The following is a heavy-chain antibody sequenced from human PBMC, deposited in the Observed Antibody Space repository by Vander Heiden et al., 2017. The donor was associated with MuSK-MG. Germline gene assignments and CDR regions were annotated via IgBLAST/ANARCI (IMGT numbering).Heavy chain of an antibody. D-gene: IGHD3-3*01. Sequence: QVQLVQSGAEVKKPGSSVKVSCQASGGTFSSYAISWVRQAPGQGLEWMGGIIPIFGTANYAKKFQGRVTITADKSTSTAYMGLSSLRSEDTAVYYCARGVRYYDCWSGSDAFDIWGQGTMVTVSS. CDR3: ARGVRYYDCWSGSDAFDI. CDR1: GGTFSSYA. CDR2: IIPIFGTA. V-gene: IGHV1-69*06. J-gene: IGHJ3*02.